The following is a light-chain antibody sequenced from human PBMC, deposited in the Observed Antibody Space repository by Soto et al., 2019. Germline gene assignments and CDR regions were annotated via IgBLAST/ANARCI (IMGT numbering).Light chain of an antibody. CDR2: EGV. Sequence: QSVLTQPASVSGSPGQSITISCTGTSTDVGSYNLVSWYQQHPGKAPKFIIYEGVKWPSGVSNRFSGSKSGDTASLTISGLQAADEAYYYCCSYAGRNTVIFGGGTKVTVL. CDR1: STDVGSYNL. J-gene: IGLJ2*01. V-gene: IGLV2-23*01. CDR3: CSYAGRNTVI.